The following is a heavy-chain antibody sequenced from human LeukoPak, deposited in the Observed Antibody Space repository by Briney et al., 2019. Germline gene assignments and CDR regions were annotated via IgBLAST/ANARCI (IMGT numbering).Heavy chain of an antibody. D-gene: IGHD1-1*01. Sequence: ASVKVSCKASGYTFSDFYIHWVRQAPGQGLEYVGWITPKSGDTYSPQRFQGRVTMTRDASISTAYMELSSLRPDDTAVYFCARVRLVDERAWAYWGQGTLVTVSS. V-gene: IGHV1-2*02. J-gene: IGHJ4*02. CDR1: GYTFSDFY. CDR2: ITPKSGDT. CDR3: ARVRLVDERAWAY.